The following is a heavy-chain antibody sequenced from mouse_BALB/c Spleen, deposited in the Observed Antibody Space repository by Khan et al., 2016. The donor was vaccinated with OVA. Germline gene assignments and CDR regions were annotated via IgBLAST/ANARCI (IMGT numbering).Heavy chain of an antibody. CDR3: ARIQGGDFDY. CDR1: GYSITSDYA. V-gene: IGHV3-2*02. D-gene: IGHD3-2*02. Sequence: VQLKESGPGLVKPSQSLSLTCTVTGYSITSDYAWNWIRQFPGNKLEWMGSISYSVNTKYNPSLKSRISITRDTFKNQFFLQLNFVTTEDTATYYCARIQGGDFDYWGQGTTLTVSS. CDR2: ISYSVNT. J-gene: IGHJ2*01.